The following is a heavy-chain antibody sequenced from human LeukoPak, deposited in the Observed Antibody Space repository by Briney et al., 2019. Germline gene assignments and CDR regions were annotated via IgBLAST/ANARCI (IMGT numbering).Heavy chain of an antibody. J-gene: IGHJ4*02. D-gene: IGHD4-23*01. V-gene: IGHV3-30-3*01. CDR2: ISYDGSNK. CDR3: ARGRGNYLGQYYFDY. Sequence: PGGSLRLSCAASGFTFSSYAMHWVRQAPGKGLEWVAVISYDGSNKYYADSVKGRFTISRDNSKNTLYLQMNSLRAEDTAVYYCARGRGNYLGQYYFDYWGQGTLVTVSS. CDR1: GFTFSSYA.